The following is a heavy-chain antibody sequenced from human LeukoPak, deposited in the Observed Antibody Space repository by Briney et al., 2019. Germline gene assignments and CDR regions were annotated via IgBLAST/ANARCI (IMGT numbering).Heavy chain of an antibody. Sequence: GGSLRLSCSASGFTFSRYPMHWVRQAPGKGLAYASAISSNGGSTYYADSVKGRFTISRDNSKNTLYLQMSSLRAEDTAVYYCVMLGCSSTSCYLVGDYWGQGTLVTVSS. V-gene: IGHV3-64D*06. CDR2: ISSNGGST. J-gene: IGHJ4*02. CDR1: GFTFSRYP. D-gene: IGHD2-2*01. CDR3: VMLGCSSTSCYLVGDY.